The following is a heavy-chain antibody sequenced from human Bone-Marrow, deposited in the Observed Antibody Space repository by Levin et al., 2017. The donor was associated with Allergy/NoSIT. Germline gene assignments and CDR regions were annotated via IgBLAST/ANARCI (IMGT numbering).Heavy chain of an antibody. J-gene: IGHJ4*02. CDR1: GFTFGNYG. CDR2: ISSVASNTI. V-gene: IGHV3-48*02. D-gene: IGHD2-21*01. CDR3: ARRIVGPLDY. Sequence: SCVGSGFTFGNYGLNWVRQAPGKGLEWVSYISSVASNTIYYADFVKGRFTVSRDNANNSLYLQMNSLRDEDTAVYYCARRIVGPLDYWGQGALVTVSS.